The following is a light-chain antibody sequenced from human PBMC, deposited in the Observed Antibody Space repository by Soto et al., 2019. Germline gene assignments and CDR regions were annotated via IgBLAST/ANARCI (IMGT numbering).Light chain of an antibody. J-gene: IGLJ1*01. CDR1: SSDVGGYNF. CDR3: SSYTITTALV. Sequence: QSVLTQPASVSGSPGQSITISCTGTSSDVGGYNFVSWYQQHPGKAPKLMISEVSNRPSRVSNRFSGSKSGNTASLTISGLQTEDEADYYCSSYTITTALVFGSGTKVTVL. V-gene: IGLV2-14*01. CDR2: EVS.